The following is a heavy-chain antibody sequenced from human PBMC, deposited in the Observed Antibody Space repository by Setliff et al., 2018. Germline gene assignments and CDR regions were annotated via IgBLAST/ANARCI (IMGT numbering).Heavy chain of an antibody. J-gene: IGHJ6*03. CDR3: ARGSRFGTIVYRGDYYLDV. V-gene: IGHV7-4-1*02. Sequence: ASVKVSCKASGYSFSTYAMSLIRQAPGQGLEWMGWINTNTGNPSYAQVLTGRFVFSLDTSVSTAYLQISSLKAEDTAIYYCARGSRFGTIVYRGDYYLDVWGKGTTVTVSS. CDR1: GYSFSTYA. CDR2: INTNTGNP. D-gene: IGHD3-10*01.